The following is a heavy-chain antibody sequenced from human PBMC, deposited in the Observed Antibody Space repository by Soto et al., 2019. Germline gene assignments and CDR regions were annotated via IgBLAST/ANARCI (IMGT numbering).Heavy chain of an antibody. V-gene: IGHV4-30-4*01. D-gene: IGHD1-26*01. CDR2: IYYSGST. J-gene: IGHJ6*02. CDR1: GGSISSGDYY. Sequence: QVQLQESCPGLVKPSQTLSLTCTVSGGSISSGDYYWSWIRQPPGKGLEWIGYIYYSGSTYYNPSLKSRVTISVDTSKNQFSLKLCSVTSADTAVYYWAREWGIGLLGGWYGMDGWGHGTTDTVSS. CDR3: AREWGIGLLGGWYGMDG.